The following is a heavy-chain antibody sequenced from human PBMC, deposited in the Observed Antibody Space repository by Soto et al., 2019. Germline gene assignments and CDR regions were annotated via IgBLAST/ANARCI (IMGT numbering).Heavy chain of an antibody. J-gene: IGHJ4*01. D-gene: IGHD4-17*01. CDR1: GFTFSSYG. V-gene: IGHV3-33*01. Sequence: RLSLRLPCAASGFTFSSYGMHWVRQAPGKGLEWVAVIWYDGSNKYYADSVKGRFTISRDNSKNTLYLQMNSLRAEDTAVYYCARDRDYGCTHYPDLDDWGQGTMVNVSS. CDR3: ARDRDYGCTHYPDLDD. CDR2: IWYDGSNK.